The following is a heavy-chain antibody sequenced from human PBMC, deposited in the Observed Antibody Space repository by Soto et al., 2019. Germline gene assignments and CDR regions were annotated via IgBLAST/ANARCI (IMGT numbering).Heavy chain of an antibody. J-gene: IGHJ6*02. CDR1: GSTFSSYA. Sequence: SVKVSCKASGSTFSSYAISWVRQAPGQGXEWMGGIIPIFGTTNYAQKFQGRVTITADESTSTAYMELSSLRSEDTAVYYCARDTMRMVRGVAEYYYYRMDVWGQGPTVTVSS. V-gene: IGHV1-69*13. CDR2: IIPIFGTT. CDR3: ARDTMRMVRGVAEYYYYRMDV. D-gene: IGHD3-10*01.